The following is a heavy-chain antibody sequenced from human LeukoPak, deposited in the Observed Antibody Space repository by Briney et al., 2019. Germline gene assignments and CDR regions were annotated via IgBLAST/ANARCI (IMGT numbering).Heavy chain of an antibody. V-gene: IGHV3-23*01. CDR2: IIGSGGST. D-gene: IGHD1-26*01. J-gene: IGHJ3*02. CDR1: GFTFSSYA. Sequence: GGSLRLSCAASGFTFSSYAMSWVRQAPGAGLEWVSGIIGSGGSTYYADSVKGRFTISRDNSKNTLYLQMNSLRAEDTAVYYCAKAASYSDAFDIWGLGTVVTVSS. CDR3: AKAASYSDAFDI.